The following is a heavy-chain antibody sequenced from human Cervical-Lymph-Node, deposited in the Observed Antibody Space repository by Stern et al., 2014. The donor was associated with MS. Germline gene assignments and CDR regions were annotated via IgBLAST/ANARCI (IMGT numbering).Heavy chain of an antibody. V-gene: IGHV1-69*01. CDR2: IFPVFGTP. CDR3: ALSSETSDRWYSLGYDL. D-gene: IGHD6-13*01. J-gene: IGHJ5*02. Sequence: VQLVQSGAEVTQPGSSVKGSCKASGGTFSQFPSSWVRQAPGQGLEWMGGIFPVFGTPTYAQEFRGRVTITADVSTSTVYMELSSLRSDDTAVYYCALSSETSDRWYSLGYDLWGQGTLVTVSS. CDR1: GGTFSQFP.